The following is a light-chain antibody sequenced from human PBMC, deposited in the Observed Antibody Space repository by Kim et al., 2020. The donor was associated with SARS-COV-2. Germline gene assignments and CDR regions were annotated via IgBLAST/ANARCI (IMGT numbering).Light chain of an antibody. CDR3: QQRSNWPRT. CDR1: QSVNSY. J-gene: IGKJ2*01. Sequence: SLSPGESATLSCRASQSVNSYLVWYQQKPGQAPRLHIYDASNRATGIPARFSGSGSGTDFTLTISSLEPEDLAVYYCQQRSNWPRTFGQGTKLEI. CDR2: DAS. V-gene: IGKV3-11*01.